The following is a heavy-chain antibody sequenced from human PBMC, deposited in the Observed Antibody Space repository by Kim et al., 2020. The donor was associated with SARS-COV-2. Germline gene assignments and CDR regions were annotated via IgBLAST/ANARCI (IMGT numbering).Heavy chain of an antibody. CDR2: ISYDGSNK. CDR1: GFTFSSYG. V-gene: IGHV3-30*18. Sequence: GGSLRLSCAASGFTFSSYGMHWVRQAPGKGLEWVAVISYDGSNKYYADSVKGRFTISRDNSKNTLYLQMNSLRAEDTAVYYCAKDVLLWFGEITDYWGQGTLGTVSS. D-gene: IGHD3-10*01. J-gene: IGHJ4*02. CDR3: AKDVLLWFGEITDY.